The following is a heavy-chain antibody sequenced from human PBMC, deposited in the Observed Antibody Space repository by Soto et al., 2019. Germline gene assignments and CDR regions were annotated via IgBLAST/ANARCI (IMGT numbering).Heavy chain of an antibody. V-gene: IGHV4-59*08. CDR1: GISITSSY. CDR3: ARGRHWFGP. J-gene: IGHJ5*02. CDR2: ISDRGDI. Sequence: SETLSLTCTVSGISITSSYWNWFRQSPGKGLEWIGQISDRGDINYNPPLESRVAISTDTSKNQVSLTLTVVNAADTAVYFCARGRHWFGPWGQGTLVTVSS.